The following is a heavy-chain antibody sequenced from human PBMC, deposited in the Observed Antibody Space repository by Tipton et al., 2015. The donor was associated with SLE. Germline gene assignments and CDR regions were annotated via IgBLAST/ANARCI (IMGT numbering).Heavy chain of an antibody. D-gene: IGHD3-16*01. CDR2: IYYSGST. Sequence: LRLSCTVSGGSISSSSYYWGWIRQPPGKGLEWIGSIYYSGSTYYNPSLESRVTISVDTSKNQFSLKLSSVTAADTAVYYCATQGYYDSSFDYWGQGTLVTVSS. V-gene: IGHV4-39*01. J-gene: IGHJ4*02. CDR3: ATQGYYDSSFDY. CDR1: GGSISSSSYY.